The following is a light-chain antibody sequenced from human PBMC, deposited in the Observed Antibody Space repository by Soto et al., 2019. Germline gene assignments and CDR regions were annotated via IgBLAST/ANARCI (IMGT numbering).Light chain of an antibody. CDR2: EVS. V-gene: IGLV2-14*01. CDR1: SSDVGGYNY. Sequence: QSALTQPASGSGSPGQSITISCTGTSSDVGGYNYVSWYQQHPDKAPKLIICEVSNRPSGVSNRFSGSKSANTASLTISGLQAEDDADYYCSSFTSSSAVIFGGGIKLTVL. J-gene: IGLJ2*01. CDR3: SSFTSSSAVI.